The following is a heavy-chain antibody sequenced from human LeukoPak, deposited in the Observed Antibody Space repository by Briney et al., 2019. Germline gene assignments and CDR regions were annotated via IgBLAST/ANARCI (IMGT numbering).Heavy chain of an antibody. CDR2: IKQDGSEK. CDR1: GFTFSSYW. V-gene: IGHV3-7*03. CDR3: AREGDSSGSLGDY. Sequence: GGSLRLSCAASGFTFSSYWMSWVRQAPGKGLEWVANIKQDGSEKQYVDSLKGRVTISRDNAEKLVYLHMSSLRAEDTAMYYCAREGDSSGSLGDYWGQGILVTVSS. D-gene: IGHD6-19*01. J-gene: IGHJ4*02.